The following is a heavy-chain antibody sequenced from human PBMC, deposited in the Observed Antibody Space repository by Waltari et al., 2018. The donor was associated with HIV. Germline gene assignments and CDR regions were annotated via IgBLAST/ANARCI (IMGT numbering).Heavy chain of an antibody. J-gene: IGHJ1*01. V-gene: IGHV4-34*01. D-gene: IGHD2-8*01. Sequence: QVQLQQWDAGLLKPSENLSLTCGVYGGSLSGYYWNWIRQAPGKGREWFGEINHSGSTNYSPPLKSRLTISVDTSKNQFSLKLKSVTAADTAVYYCARGRRMYFQLWGQGTLVIVSS. CDR1: GGSLSGYY. CDR2: INHSGST. CDR3: ARGRRMYFQL.